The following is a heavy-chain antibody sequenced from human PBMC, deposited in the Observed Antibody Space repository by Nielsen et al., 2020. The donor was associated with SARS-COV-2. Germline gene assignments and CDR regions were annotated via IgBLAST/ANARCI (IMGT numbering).Heavy chain of an antibody. J-gene: IGHJ6*02. CDR2: ISYDGSNK. CDR3: AKVLHRYYDILTGYPYYYGMDV. V-gene: IGHV3-30*18. Sequence: PGKGLEWVAVISYDGSNKYYADSVKGRFTISRDNSKNTLYLQMNSLRAEDTAVYYCAKVLHRYYDILTGYPYYYGMDVWGQGTTVTVSS. D-gene: IGHD3-9*01.